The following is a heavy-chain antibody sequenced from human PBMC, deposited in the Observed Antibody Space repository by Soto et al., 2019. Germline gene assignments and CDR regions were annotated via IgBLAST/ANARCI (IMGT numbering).Heavy chain of an antibody. CDR3: ARHRPYSSRLYNGMDV. V-gene: IGHV5-10-1*01. CDR1: GYCFSNCC. Sequence: EVQQVQSGTEVKKPGESLRISCKGSGYCFSNCCISWVRQMPGKGLEWMGRIDPSDSYSNYSPSFQGHVTISADKSISTAYLQWSSLKASDTAIYYCARHRPYSSRLYNGMDVWGQGTAVTVS. CDR2: IDPSDSYS. D-gene: IGHD6-13*01. J-gene: IGHJ6*02.